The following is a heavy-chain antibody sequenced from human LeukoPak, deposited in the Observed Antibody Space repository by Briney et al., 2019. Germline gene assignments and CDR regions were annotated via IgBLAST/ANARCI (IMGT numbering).Heavy chain of an antibody. Sequence: SETLSLTCTVSGGSISSSSYYWGWIRQPPGKGLEWIGSIYYSGSTYYNSSLTSRVTISVDTSKNQFSLKLNSVTAADTAVYYCAREGRGAARLLYYMDVWGKGTTVTVSS. CDR1: GGSISSSSYY. V-gene: IGHV4-39*07. CDR3: AREGRGAARLLYYMDV. D-gene: IGHD6-6*01. CDR2: IYYSGST. J-gene: IGHJ6*03.